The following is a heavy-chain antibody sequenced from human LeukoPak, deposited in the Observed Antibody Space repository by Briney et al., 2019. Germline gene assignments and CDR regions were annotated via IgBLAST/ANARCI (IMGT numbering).Heavy chain of an antibody. Sequence: GGSLRLSCAASGFAVSTKYINWVRPAPGKGLEWVSVIYTGGLTYYADSVKDRFTISRDNSKNPEYLQMNSLRAEDAAVYYCAKDEATTGGGLDLWGQGTLVIVSS. CDR1: GFAVSTKY. D-gene: IGHD1-1*01. V-gene: IGHV3-53*01. CDR2: IYTGGLT. CDR3: AKDEATTGGGLDL. J-gene: IGHJ5*02.